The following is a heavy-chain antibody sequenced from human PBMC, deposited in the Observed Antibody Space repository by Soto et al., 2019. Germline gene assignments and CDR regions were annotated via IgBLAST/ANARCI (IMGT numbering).Heavy chain of an antibody. V-gene: IGHV3-23*01. D-gene: IGHD3-3*01. CDR3: ATDHGFLELIPQGGLDV. CDR2: LSSTGGST. Sequence: EVQLLESGGGLAQPGGSLRLSCEVSGFTFRKYVMTWVHQAPGKGLGWVSSLSSTGGSTYYADSVKGRFTVSRDNSKNTLFLQMNSLRAEDTTIYYCATDHGFLELIPQGGLDVWGPGTTVAVSS. J-gene: IGHJ6*02. CDR1: GFTFRKYV.